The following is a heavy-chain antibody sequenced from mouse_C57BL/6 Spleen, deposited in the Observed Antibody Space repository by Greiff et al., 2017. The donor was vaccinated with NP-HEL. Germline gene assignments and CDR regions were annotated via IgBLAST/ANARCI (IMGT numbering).Heavy chain of an antibody. CDR3: ARTHYYAMDY. CDR2: ISSGSSTI. Sequence: EVKLMESGGGLVKPGGSLKLSCAASGFTFSDYGMHWVRQAPEKGLEWVAYISSGSSTIYYADTVKGRFTISRDNANNTLFLQMTSLRSEDTAMYYCARTHYYAMDYWGQGTSGTVSS. V-gene: IGHV5-17*01. CDR1: GFTFSDYG. J-gene: IGHJ4*01.